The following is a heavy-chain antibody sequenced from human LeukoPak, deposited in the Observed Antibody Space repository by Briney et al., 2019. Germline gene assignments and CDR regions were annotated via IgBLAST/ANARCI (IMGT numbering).Heavy chain of an antibody. CDR1: GYSISSGYY. Sequence: SETLSLTCAVSGYSISSGYYWGWIRQPPGKGLEGIGRIYHSGSTYYNPSLKSRVTISVDTSKNQFSLKLSSVTAADTAVYYCARGTRGLEWLANDAFDIWGQGTMVTVSS. CDR2: IYHSGST. CDR3: ARGTRGLEWLANDAFDI. D-gene: IGHD3-3*01. V-gene: IGHV4-38-2*01. J-gene: IGHJ3*02.